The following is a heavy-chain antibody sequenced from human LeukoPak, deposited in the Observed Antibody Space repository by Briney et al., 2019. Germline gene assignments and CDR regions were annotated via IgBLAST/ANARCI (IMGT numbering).Heavy chain of an antibody. CDR1: GFTFSSYW. J-gene: IGHJ3*02. Sequence: GGSLRLSCAASGFTFSSYWMHWVRQAPGKGLVWVSRINNDGSSTNYADSVKGRFTISRDNAKNSLYLQMNSLRAEDTALYYCAKDPYGGNSGAFDIWGQGTMVTVSS. CDR2: INNDGSST. D-gene: IGHD4-23*01. V-gene: IGHV3-74*01. CDR3: AKDPYGGNSGAFDI.